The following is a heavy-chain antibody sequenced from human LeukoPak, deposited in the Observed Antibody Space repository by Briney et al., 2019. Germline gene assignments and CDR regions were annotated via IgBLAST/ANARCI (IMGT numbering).Heavy chain of an antibody. J-gene: IGHJ6*03. D-gene: IGHD2-2*01. CDR1: GGSISSYY. Sequence: SETLSLTCTVSGGSISSYYWSWIRQPPGKGLEWIGYIYTSGSTNYNPSLKSRVTISVDTSKNRFSLKLSSVTAADTAVYYCARRRIGYCSSISCSPYGYYMDVWGKGTTVTVSS. V-gene: IGHV4-4*09. CDR3: ARRRIGYCSSISCSPYGYYMDV. CDR2: IYTSGST.